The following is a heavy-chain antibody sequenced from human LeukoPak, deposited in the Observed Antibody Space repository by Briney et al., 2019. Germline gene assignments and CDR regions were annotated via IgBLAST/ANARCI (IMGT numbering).Heavy chain of an antibody. D-gene: IGHD2-15*01. Sequence: SETLSLTCTVSGGSISNYYWSWIRQPPGKGLEWIGYIYDSGSTNYNPSLRSRVTMSVDTSKNQFSLKLSSVTAADTAVYYCARADCSGGSCYAFDIWGQGTMVTVSS. CDR3: ARADCSGGSCYAFDI. CDR1: GGSISNYY. J-gene: IGHJ3*02. CDR2: IYDSGST. V-gene: IGHV4-59*01.